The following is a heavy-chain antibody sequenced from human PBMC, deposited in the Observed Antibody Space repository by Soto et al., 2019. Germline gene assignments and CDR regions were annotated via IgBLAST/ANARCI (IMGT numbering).Heavy chain of an antibody. D-gene: IGHD6-6*01. CDR3: AREQAALNPYYYYYYYMDF. Sequence: GGSLRLSCAASGFTFSSYSMNWVRQAPGKGLEWVSYISSSSSTIYYADSVKGRFTISRDNAKNSLYLQMNSLRAEDTAVYYCAREQAALNPYYYYYYYMDFWGKGTTVTVSS. CDR1: GFTFSSYS. J-gene: IGHJ6*03. V-gene: IGHV3-48*01. CDR2: ISSSSSTI.